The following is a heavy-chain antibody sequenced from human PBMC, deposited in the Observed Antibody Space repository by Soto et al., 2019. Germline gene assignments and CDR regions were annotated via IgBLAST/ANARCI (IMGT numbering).Heavy chain of an antibody. CDR1: GFTFDDYA. D-gene: IGHD1-7*01. J-gene: IGHJ5*02. CDR2: ISWNSGSI. Sequence: DVQLVESGGGLVQPGRSLRLSCAASGFTFDDYAMHWVRQAPGKGLEWVSGISWNSGSIGYADSVKGRFTISRDNAKNSLYLQMNSLRAEDTALYYCAKDISRRWNYLWRFDPWGQGTLVTVSS. CDR3: AKDISRRWNYLWRFDP. V-gene: IGHV3-9*01.